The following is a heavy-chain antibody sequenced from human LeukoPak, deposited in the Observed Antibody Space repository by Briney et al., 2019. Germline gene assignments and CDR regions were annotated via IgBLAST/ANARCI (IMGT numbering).Heavy chain of an antibody. CDR3: ARSPVRCTSTTCFGFYFDY. CDR1: GGSISSSSYY. CDR2: IYYSGST. Sequence: SSETLSLTCTVSGGSISSSSYYWGWIRQPPGKGLEWIGSIYYSGSTYYNPSLKSRVTISVDTSKNQFSLKLSSVTAADTAVYYCARSPVRCTSTTCFGFYFDYWGQGTLVTVSS. V-gene: IGHV4-39*07. D-gene: IGHD2-2*01. J-gene: IGHJ4*02.